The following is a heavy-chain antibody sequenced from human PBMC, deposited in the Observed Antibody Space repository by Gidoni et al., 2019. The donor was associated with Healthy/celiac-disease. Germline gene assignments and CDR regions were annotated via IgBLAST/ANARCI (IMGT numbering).Heavy chain of an antibody. V-gene: IGHV3-23*01. J-gene: IGHJ6*02. Sequence: EVQLLESGGGLVQPGGSLRLSCAASGFTFSSYAMSWVRQAPGKGLEWVSAISGSGGSTYYADSVKGRFTISRDNSKNTLYLQMNSLRAEDTAVYYCAKEGYYDFWSGYYLDGYYYYGMDVWGQGTTVTVSS. CDR1: GFTFSSYA. CDR3: AKEGYYDFWSGYYLDGYYYYGMDV. D-gene: IGHD3-3*01. CDR2: ISGSGGST.